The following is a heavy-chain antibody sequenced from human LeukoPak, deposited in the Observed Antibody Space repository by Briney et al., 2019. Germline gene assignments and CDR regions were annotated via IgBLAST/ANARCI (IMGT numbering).Heavy chain of an antibody. CDR1: GFTFSSYS. D-gene: IGHD6-19*01. V-gene: IGHV3-21*01. CDR2: ISSSSSYI. CDR3: ARDARLYSSGRYSGPYYGMDV. J-gene: IGHJ6*02. Sequence: PGGSLRLSCAASGFTFSSYSMNWVRQAPGKGLEWVSSISSSSSYIYYADSVKGRFTISRDNAKNSLYLQMNSLRAEDTAVYYCARDARLYSSGRYSGPYYGMDVWGQGTTVTVSS.